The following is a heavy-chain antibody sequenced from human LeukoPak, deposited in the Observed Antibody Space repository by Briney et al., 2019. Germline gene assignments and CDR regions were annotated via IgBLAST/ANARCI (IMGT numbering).Heavy chain of an antibody. Sequence: SVKVSCKASGDTFSRYGISWVRQAPGQGLEWMGGIIPLFGTANYAQKFQGRVTITADESTSTAYLELSRLRFEDTAVYYCAREWDYESNGYFYYYWGQGTLVTVSS. D-gene: IGHD3-22*01. CDR3: AREWDYESNGYFYYY. CDR1: GDTFSRYG. V-gene: IGHV1-69*13. J-gene: IGHJ4*02. CDR2: IIPLFGTA.